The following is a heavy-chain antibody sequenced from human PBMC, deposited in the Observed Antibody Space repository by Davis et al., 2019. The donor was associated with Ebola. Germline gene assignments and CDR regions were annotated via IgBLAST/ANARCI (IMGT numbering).Heavy chain of an antibody. D-gene: IGHD3-22*01. J-gene: IGHJ4*02. CDR2: IWYDGSNK. V-gene: IGHV3-33*01. Sequence: PGGSLRLSCAASGFIFSSYGMHWVRQAPGKGLEWVASIWYDGSNKYYADSVKGRLTISRDNSKNTLYLQMNSLRAEDTAVYYCARDPESGVFFDSSGFNLDYWGQGTLVTVSS. CDR1: GFIFSSYG. CDR3: ARDPESGVFFDSSGFNLDY.